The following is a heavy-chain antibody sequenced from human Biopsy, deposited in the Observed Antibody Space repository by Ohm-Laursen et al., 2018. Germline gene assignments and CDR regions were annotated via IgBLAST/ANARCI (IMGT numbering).Heavy chain of an antibody. D-gene: IGHD2/OR15-2a*01. Sequence: SETLSLTCTVSGGSISGDWWSWIRQTPGKGLEWIGYVYYSGTTTYNPSLRSRVTISVDTSMNQISLRLQSVTAADTAIYYCTRATNSTGWPYYYFYGMDIWGQGTTVTVSS. CDR1: GGSISGDW. J-gene: IGHJ6*02. CDR2: VYYSGTT. V-gene: IGHV4-59*01. CDR3: TRATNSTGWPYYYFYGMDI.